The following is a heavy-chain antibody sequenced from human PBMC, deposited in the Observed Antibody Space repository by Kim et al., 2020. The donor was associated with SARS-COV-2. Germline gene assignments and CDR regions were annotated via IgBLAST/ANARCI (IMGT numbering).Heavy chain of an antibody. Sequence: ASVKVSCKASGYNFADHSVHWVRQAPGQRLEWMGRSDTARGDAKYSQKFQDRLIFIREPSVATIYMELNSLRDEDTAVYYCARDGADQWRPQEIWLFEHW. D-gene: IGHD6-19*01. CDR2: SDTARGDA. J-gene: IGHJ1*01. CDR3: ARDGADQWRPQEIWLFEH. V-gene: IGHV1-3*04. CDR1: GYNFADHS.